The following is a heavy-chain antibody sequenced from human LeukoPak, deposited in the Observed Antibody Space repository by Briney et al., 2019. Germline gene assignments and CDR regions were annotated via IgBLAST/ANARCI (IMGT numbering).Heavy chain of an antibody. CDR3: AKMGSSWYQDLDY. Sequence: SETLSLTCAVYGGSFSGYYWSWIRQPPGKGLEWIGEINHSGSTNYNPSLKSRVTISVDTSKNQFSLKLSSVTAADTAVYYCAKMGSSWYQDLDYWGQGTLVTVSS. D-gene: IGHD6-13*01. J-gene: IGHJ4*02. V-gene: IGHV4-34*01. CDR1: GGSFSGYY. CDR2: INHSGST.